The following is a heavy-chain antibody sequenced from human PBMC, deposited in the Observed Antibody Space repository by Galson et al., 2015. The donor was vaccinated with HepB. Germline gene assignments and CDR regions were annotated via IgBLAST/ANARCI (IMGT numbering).Heavy chain of an antibody. D-gene: IGHD5-18*01. J-gene: IGHJ5*02. CDR1: GGSISSYY. CDR3: ARFSLSGYRPS. V-gene: IGHV4-59*01. CDR2: IYYSGST. Sequence: SETLSLTCTVSGGSISSYYWSWIRQPPGKGLEWIGYIYYSGSTNYNPSLKSRVTISVDTSKNQFSLKLSSVTAADTAVYYCARFSLSGYRPSWGQGTLVTVSS.